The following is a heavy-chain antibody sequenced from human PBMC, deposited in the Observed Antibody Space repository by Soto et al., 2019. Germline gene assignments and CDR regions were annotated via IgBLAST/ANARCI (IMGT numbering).Heavy chain of an antibody. V-gene: IGHV3-30*03. Sequence: GGSLRLSCAVSGFTFSSYGMHWVRQAPGKGLEWMSVISNDGINKYYADSVKGRYTISRDDSKNTLYLQMNSLRAEDTAVYYCARPGGDYYYYYGMDVWGQGT. CDR1: GFTFSSYG. J-gene: IGHJ6*02. D-gene: IGHD3-10*01. CDR2: ISNDGINK. CDR3: ARPGGDYYYYYGMDV.